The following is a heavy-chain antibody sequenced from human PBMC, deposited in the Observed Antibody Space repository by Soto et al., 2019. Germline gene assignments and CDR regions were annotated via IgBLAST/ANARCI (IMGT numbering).Heavy chain of an antibody. CDR2: ISSGSAYL. Sequence: EVQLVESGGGLVKPGESLRLSCTFTFSSYSLNWVRQAPGKGLEWVSSISSGSAYLKYADSVKGRFTISRDNANNLLYLQMRSLRVDDSAVYYCTRDEGGSDDNWCNPWGQGPLVTVSS. V-gene: IGHV3-21*01. CDR1: TFSSYS. CDR3: TRDEGGSDDNWCNP. J-gene: IGHJ5*02. D-gene: IGHD1-26*01.